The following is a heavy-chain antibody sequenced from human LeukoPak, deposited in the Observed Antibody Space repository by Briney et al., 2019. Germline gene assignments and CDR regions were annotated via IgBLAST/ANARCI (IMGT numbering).Heavy chain of an antibody. CDR1: GFTVSSNY. Sequence: GGSLRLSCAASGFTVSSNYMSWVRQAPGKGLEWVSVIYSGGSTYYPDSVKGRFTISRDNSKNTLYLQMNSLRAEDTAVYYCASNSPGAYYDSSGYYNYWGQGTLVTVSS. CDR2: IYSGGST. J-gene: IGHJ4*02. D-gene: IGHD3-22*01. CDR3: ASNSPGAYYDSSGYYNY. V-gene: IGHV3-53*01.